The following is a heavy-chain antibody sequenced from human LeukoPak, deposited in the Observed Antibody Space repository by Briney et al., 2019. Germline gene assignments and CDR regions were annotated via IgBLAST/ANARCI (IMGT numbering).Heavy chain of an antibody. Sequence: SETLSLTCSVSGGSISLSYYYWGWIRQPPGKALEWIGSVYYSGTTSYNPSLKSRVTISVDMSKNHFSLRLSSVTAADTAMYYCATQILLCHYYWGQGTLVTVSS. CDR3: ATQILLCHYY. CDR2: VYYSGTT. D-gene: IGHD2/OR15-2a*01. J-gene: IGHJ4*02. CDR1: GGSISLSYYY. V-gene: IGHV4-39*07.